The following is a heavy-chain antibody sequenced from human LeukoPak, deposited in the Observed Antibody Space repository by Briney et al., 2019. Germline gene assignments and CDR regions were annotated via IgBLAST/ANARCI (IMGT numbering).Heavy chain of an antibody. Sequence: SETLSLTCAVSGVSFDDYYWSWVRQTPGKGLEWLGEINHSGYTNDSPSFKSRVTLSIDTSRKQFSLNLKSVTVADAGIYYCTRMTTGHDYWGQGTLVTVSS. CDR1: GVSFDDYY. D-gene: IGHD4-17*01. V-gene: IGHV4-34*01. CDR3: TRMTTGHDY. J-gene: IGHJ4*02. CDR2: INHSGYT.